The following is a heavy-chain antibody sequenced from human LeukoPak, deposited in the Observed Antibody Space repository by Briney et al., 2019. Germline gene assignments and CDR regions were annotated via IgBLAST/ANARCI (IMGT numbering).Heavy chain of an antibody. CDR1: GFTFSSYS. Sequence: GGSLRLSCAASGFTFSSYSINWVRQAPGKGLGWVSSISSSSNYMYYADSVKGRFTISRDNAKNSLYLQMNSLRAEDTAVYYCARSSFVRGVVLYYFDYWAREPWSPSPQ. CDR2: ISSSSNYM. D-gene: IGHD3-10*02. V-gene: IGHV3-21*01. J-gene: IGHJ4*02. CDR3: ARSSFVRGVVLYYFDY.